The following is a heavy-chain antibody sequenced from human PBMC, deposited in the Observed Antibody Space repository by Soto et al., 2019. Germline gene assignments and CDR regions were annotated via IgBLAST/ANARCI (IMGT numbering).Heavy chain of an antibody. CDR1: GFSLSTSGVG. V-gene: IGHV2-5*02. CDR3: ARTTTAPSTWVDFWSGYTENWFDP. D-gene: IGHD3-3*01. CDR2: IYWDDDK. Sequence: SGPTLVNPTQTLTLTCTFSGFSLSTSGVGVGWIRQPPGKALEWLALIYWDDDKRYSPSLKSRLTITKDTSKNQVVLTMTNMDPVDTATYYCARTTTAPSTWVDFWSGYTENWFDPWGQGTLVTVSS. J-gene: IGHJ5*02.